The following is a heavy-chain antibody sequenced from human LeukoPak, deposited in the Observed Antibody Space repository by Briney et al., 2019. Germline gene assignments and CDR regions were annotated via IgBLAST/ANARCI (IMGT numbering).Heavy chain of an antibody. CDR1: GGSISSYH. Sequence: SKTLSLTCTVSGGSISSYHWIWIRQPAGKGLEWIGRIYTGGSTNYNPSLKSRVTMSVDASKRQFFPKLSSVTAADTAVYYCARDRNYNSISSYYGMDVWGHGTTVTVPS. V-gene: IGHV4-4*07. CDR2: IYTGGST. D-gene: IGHD5-24*01. J-gene: IGHJ6*02. CDR3: ARDRNYNSISSYYGMDV.